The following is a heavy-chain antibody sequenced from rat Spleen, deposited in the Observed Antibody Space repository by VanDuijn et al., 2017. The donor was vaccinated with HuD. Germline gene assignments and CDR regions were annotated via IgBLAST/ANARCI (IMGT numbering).Heavy chain of an antibody. V-gene: IGHV5S13*01. D-gene: IGHD1-9*01. J-gene: IGHJ3*01. CDR2: ISPSGGNT. Sequence: EVQLVESGGGLVQPGRSLKLSCAVSGFTFSKFDMAWVRQAPTKGLEWVASISPSGGNTYYRDSMKGRVTVSRDNVKNTLYLQMDSLRSEDTATYYCARQGYGYNPNWFAYWGQGTLVTVSS. CDR1: GFTFSKFD. CDR3: ARQGYGYNPNWFAY.